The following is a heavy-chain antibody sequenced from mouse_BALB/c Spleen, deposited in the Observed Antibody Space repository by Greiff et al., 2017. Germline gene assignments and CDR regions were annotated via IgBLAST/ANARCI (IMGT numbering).Heavy chain of an antibody. CDR2: ISSGGGST. V-gene: IGHV5-12-1*01. J-gene: IGHJ3*01. CDR1: GFAFSSYD. Sequence: EVQRVESGGGLVKPGGSLKLSCAASGFAFSSYDMSWVRQTPEKRLEWVAYISSGGGSTYYPDTVKGRFTISRDNAKNTLYLQMSSLKSEDTSMYYCARQGLTGTYGFAYWGQGTLVTVSA. CDR3: ARQGLTGTYGFAY. D-gene: IGHD4-1*01.